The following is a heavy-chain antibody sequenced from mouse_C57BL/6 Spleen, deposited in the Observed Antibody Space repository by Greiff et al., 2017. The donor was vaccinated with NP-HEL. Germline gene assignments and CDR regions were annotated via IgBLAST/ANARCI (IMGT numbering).Heavy chain of an antibody. Sequence: VQLQQSGTELVKPGASVKLSCKASGYTFTSYWMHWVKQRPGQGLEWIGNINPSNGGTNYNEKFKSKATLTVDKSSSTAYMQLSSLTSEDSAVYYCAINDGSSIRAYAMDYWGQGTSVTVSS. V-gene: IGHV1-53*01. CDR3: AINDGSSIRAYAMDY. J-gene: IGHJ4*01. CDR2: INPSNGGT. CDR1: GYTFTSYW. D-gene: IGHD1-1*01.